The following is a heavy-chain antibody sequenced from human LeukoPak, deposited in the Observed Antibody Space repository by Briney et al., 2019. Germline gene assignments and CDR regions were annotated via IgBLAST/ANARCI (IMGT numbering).Heavy chain of an antibody. Sequence: PGGSLRLSCAASGFTFSSYAMSWVRQAPGKGLEWVSAISGSGGSTYYADSVKGRFTISRDNAKNSLYLQMNSLRAEDTAVYYCARSRDGYNRDLDYWGQGTLVTVSS. D-gene: IGHD5-24*01. J-gene: IGHJ4*02. CDR1: GFTFSSYA. CDR3: ARSRDGYNRDLDY. CDR2: ISGSGGST. V-gene: IGHV3-23*01.